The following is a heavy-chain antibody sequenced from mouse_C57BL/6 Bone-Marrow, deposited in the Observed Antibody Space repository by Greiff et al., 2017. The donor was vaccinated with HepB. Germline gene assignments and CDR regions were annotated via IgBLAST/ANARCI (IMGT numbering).Heavy chain of an antibody. Sequence: VQVVESGPELVKPGASVKISCKASGYSFTSYYIHWVKQRPGQGLEWIGWIYPGSGNTKYNEKFKGKATLTADTSSSTAYMQLSSLTSEDSAVYYCARGDRDGYYGDYWGQGTTLTVSS. J-gene: IGHJ2*01. CDR1: GYSFTSYY. CDR2: IYPGSGNT. D-gene: IGHD2-3*01. V-gene: IGHV1-66*01. CDR3: ARGDRDGYYGDY.